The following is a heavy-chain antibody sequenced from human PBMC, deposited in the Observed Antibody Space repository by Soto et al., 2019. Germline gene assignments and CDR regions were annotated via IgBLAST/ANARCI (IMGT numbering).Heavy chain of an antibody. V-gene: IGHV3-30*18. CDR1: GFTFCSYG. CDR2: ISYDGSNT. CDR3: AKEGGLSGSYYISSSYYFDY. Sequence: PGGSPRLSCVASGFTFCSYGMHWVRQDPGKGLEWVAIISYDGSNTYYADSVKGRFTISRDNSKNTLYLQMNSLRAEDTSVYYCAKEGGLSGSYYISSSYYFDYWGQGTLVTVS. D-gene: IGHD1-26*01. J-gene: IGHJ4*02.